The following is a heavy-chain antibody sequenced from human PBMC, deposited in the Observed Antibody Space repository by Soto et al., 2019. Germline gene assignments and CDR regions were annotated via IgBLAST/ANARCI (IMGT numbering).Heavy chain of an antibody. D-gene: IGHD2-8*01. CDR3: ARHEGNGNVWPLDY. CDR1: GDSIGTTHSY. CDR2: IHYSGST. V-gene: IGHV4-39*01. J-gene: IGHJ4*02. Sequence: SETLSLTCTVSGDSIGTTHSYWAWIRQSPGKGLEWIGNIHYSGSTYYMPSLRSRVTLSVDTSKNQFSLRLTSVTAKDTAVYYCARHEGNGNVWPLDYWGQGILVTVSS.